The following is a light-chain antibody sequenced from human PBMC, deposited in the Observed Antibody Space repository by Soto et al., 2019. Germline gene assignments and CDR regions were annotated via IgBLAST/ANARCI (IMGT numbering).Light chain of an antibody. V-gene: IGKV3-15*01. CDR1: QSVSSN. CDR3: QQYNNWPPWT. J-gene: IGKJ1*01. Sequence: ILMTKSPATLSASPGDRASLSCRGSQSVSSNLAWYQYTPGQAPRLLIYGASTRATGIPARFSGSGSGTEFTLTISSLQSEDFAVYYCQQYNNWPPWTFGQGTKVDIK. CDR2: GAS.